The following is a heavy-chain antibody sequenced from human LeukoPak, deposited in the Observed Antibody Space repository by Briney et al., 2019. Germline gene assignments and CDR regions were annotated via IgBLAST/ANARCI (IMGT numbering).Heavy chain of an antibody. CDR2: VSAYNGNT. V-gene: IGHV1-18*01. CDR1: GYTFTSYG. J-gene: IGHJ4*02. CDR3: ATDRSDY. Sequence: GASVKVSCKASGYTFTSYGISWVRQAPGQGLEWMGWVSAYNGNTNYAQKLQGRVTMTEDTSTDTAYMELSSLRSEDTAVYYCATDRSDYWGQGTLVTVSS.